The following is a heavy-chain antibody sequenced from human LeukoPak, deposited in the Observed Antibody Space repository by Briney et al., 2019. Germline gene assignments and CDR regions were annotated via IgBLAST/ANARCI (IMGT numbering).Heavy chain of an antibody. J-gene: IGHJ6*04. CDR2: INCSRST. V-gene: IGHV4-30-4*01. CDR1: GGSISSGAIY. CDR3: ARDRRLEYGDYQVSFVGMDV. D-gene: IGHD4-17*01. Sequence: SQTLCLTCAVSGGSISSGAIYWGWIRQPPGKGLEWAIYINCSRSTYYNPSRQSRVTISVDTSKNQFSLKLSSVTAADTAVYYCARDRRLEYGDYQVSFVGMDVWGKGTTVSVSS.